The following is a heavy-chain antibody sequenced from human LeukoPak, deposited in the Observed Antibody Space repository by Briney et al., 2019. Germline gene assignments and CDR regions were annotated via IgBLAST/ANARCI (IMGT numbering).Heavy chain of an antibody. D-gene: IGHD3-16*01. CDR3: VKTGGRNGGDS. CDR2: ISPTSSDT. V-gene: IGHV3-11*06. CDR1: GFIFSDFY. Sequence: GGSLRLSCTASGFIFSDFYMSWIRQALGKGLEWLSYISPTSSDTNYADSVKGRFFVSRDNARKSLYLQMNSLRAEDTAVYYCVKTGGRNGGDSWGQGTLVTVSS. J-gene: IGHJ4*02.